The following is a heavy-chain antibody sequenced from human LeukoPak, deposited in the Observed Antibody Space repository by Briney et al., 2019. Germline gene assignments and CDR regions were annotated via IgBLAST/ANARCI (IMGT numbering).Heavy chain of an antibody. V-gene: IGHV1-8*01. CDR2: MKPNSGNT. D-gene: IGHD3-16*02. J-gene: IGHJ4*02. CDR3: ARAVPGPAPASYRFDY. CDR1: GYTFTSYD. Sequence: ASVKVSCKASGYTFTSYDINWVRQAPGQGLEWMGWMKPNSGNTGYAQKFQGRVTMTRNTSISTAYMELSSLRSEDTAVYYCARAVPGPAPASYRFDYWGQGTLVTVSS.